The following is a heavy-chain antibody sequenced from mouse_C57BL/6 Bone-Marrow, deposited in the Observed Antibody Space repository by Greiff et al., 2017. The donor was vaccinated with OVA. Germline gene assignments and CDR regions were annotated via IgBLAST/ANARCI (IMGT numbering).Heavy chain of an antibody. Sequence: EVKLQESGPGLVKPSQSLSLTCSVTGYSITSGYYWNWIRQFPGNKLEWMGYISYDGSNNYNPSLKNRISITRDTSKNQFFLKLNSVTTEDTATYYCAQGDDYDGYYFDYWGQGTTLTVSS. CDR3: AQGDDYDGYYFDY. J-gene: IGHJ2*01. CDR1: GYSITSGYY. CDR2: ISYDGSN. D-gene: IGHD2-4*01. V-gene: IGHV3-6*01.